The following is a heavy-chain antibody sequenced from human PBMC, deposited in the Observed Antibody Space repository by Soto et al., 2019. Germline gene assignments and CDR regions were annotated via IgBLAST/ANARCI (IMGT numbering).Heavy chain of an antibody. CDR2: IYHSGST. CDR3: ARDAKGLIRYFDWLSRGNWFDP. V-gene: IGHV4-4*02. J-gene: IGHJ5*02. Sequence: PSETLSLTCAVSGGSIRSSNWWSWVRQPPGKGLEWSGEIYHSGSTNYNPSLKSRVTISVDTSKNQFSLKLSSVTAADTAVYYCARDAKGLIRYFDWLSRGNWFDPWGQGTLVTVSS. D-gene: IGHD3-9*01. CDR1: GGSIRSSNW.